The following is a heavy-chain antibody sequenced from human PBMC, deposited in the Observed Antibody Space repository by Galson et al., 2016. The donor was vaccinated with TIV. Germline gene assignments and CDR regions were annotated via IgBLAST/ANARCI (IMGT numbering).Heavy chain of an antibody. CDR2: IIPILYVT. D-gene: IGHD5-24*01. V-gene: IGHV1-69*02. CDR3: ARVPEMATVIDGKSYYYYYMDV. J-gene: IGHJ6*02. Sequence: SVKVSCKASGGTFSSYTITWVRQAPGQGLEWMGRIIPILYVTYYGQKFQGSVTITADKSTGTAYMELSRLRSEDTAVYYCARVPEMATVIDGKSYYYYYMDVWGQGTTVTVSS. CDR1: GGTFSSYT.